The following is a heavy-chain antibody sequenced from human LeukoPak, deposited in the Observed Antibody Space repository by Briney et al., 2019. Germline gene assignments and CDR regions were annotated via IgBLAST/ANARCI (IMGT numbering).Heavy chain of an antibody. CDR2: IIPIIGIA. CDR1: GYTFTGYA. Sequence: SVKVSCKASGYTFTGYAISWVRQAPGQGLEWMGRIIPIIGIANNAQKFQGRVTITADKSTSTAYMELSSLRSEDTAVYYCARVAVATLDHWGQGTLVTVSS. CDR3: ARVAVATLDH. J-gene: IGHJ4*02. D-gene: IGHD5-12*01. V-gene: IGHV1-69*04.